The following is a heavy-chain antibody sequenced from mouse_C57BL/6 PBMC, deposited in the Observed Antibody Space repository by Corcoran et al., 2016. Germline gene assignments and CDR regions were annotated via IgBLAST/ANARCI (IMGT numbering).Heavy chain of an antibody. J-gene: IGHJ2*01. V-gene: IGHV9-3*01. Sequence: QIQLVQSGPELKKPGETVKISCKASGYTFTTYGMSWVKQAPGKGLKWMGWINTYSGVPTYADDFKGRFAFSLETSASTAYLQINNLKNEDTATYFCARSKTGTDFDYWGQGTTLTVSS. D-gene: IGHD4-1*01. CDR1: GYTFTTYG. CDR2: INTYSGVP. CDR3: ARSKTGTDFDY.